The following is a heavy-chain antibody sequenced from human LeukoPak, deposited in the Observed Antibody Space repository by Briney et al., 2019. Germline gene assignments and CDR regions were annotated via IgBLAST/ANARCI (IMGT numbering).Heavy chain of an antibody. V-gene: IGHV1-69*05. CDR3: ARDLYHRLNCSGGSCFGTLDY. J-gene: IGHJ4*02. CDR2: IIPIFGTA. CDR1: GGTFSSYA. D-gene: IGHD2-15*01. Sequence: SVKVSCKASGGTFSSYAISWVRQAPGQGLEWMGGIIPIFGTANYAQKFQGRVTITTDESTSTAYMELSSLRSEDTAVYYCARDLYHRLNCSGGSCFGTLDYWGQGTLVTVSS.